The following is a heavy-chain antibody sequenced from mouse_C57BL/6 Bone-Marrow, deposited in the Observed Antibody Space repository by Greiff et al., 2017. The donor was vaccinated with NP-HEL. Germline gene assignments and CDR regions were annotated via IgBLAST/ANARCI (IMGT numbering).Heavy chain of an antibody. V-gene: IGHV1-61*01. CDR3: ARWGYGSSYWYFDV. J-gene: IGHJ1*03. CDR1: GYTFTSYW. CDR2: IYPSDSET. D-gene: IGHD1-1*01. Sequence: QVQLQQPGAELVRPGSSVKLSCKASGYTFTSYWMDWVKQRPGQGLEWIGNIYPSDSETHYNQKFKGKATLTVDKSSSTAYMQLSSLTSEDSAVYYCARWGYGSSYWYFDVWGTGTTVTVSS.